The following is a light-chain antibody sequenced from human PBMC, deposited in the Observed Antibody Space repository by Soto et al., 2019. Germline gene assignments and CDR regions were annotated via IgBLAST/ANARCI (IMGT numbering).Light chain of an antibody. J-gene: IGKJ4*01. Sequence: EIVMTQSPDTLSVSPGERATLSCRASQSIRGNLAWYQQKPGQAPRILIYDASTGATGIPDRFSASGSGTEFTHTISSLQSEDFAVYYCQQYNKWPLSFGGGTKVELK. V-gene: IGKV3-15*01. CDR3: QQYNKWPLS. CDR2: DAS. CDR1: QSIRGN.